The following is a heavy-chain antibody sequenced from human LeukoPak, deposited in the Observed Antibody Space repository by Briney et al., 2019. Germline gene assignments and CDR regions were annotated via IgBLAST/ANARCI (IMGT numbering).Heavy chain of an antibody. CDR2: ISSSGSTI. J-gene: IGHJ4*02. D-gene: IGHD1-14*01. CDR3: ARVYRRYFDY. V-gene: IGHV3-48*03. Sequence: GGSLRLSCAASGFTFSSYEMNWVRQAPGKGLEWVSYISSSGSTIYYADAVKGRFTISGDNAKNSLYLQMNSLRAEDTAVYYCARVYRRYFDYWGQGTLVTVSS. CDR1: GFTFSSYE.